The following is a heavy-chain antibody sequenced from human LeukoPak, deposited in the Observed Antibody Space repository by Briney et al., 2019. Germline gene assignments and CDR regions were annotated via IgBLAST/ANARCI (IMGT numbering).Heavy chain of an antibody. J-gene: IGHJ5*02. Sequence: GGSLRLSCATAGFTFSTFGIHWVRQTPGKGLEWAAAIQSDGSKQYYGDSVKGRFTISRDSSKNTVYLQMNSLRDEDTAVYYCARDVDTSSHSSQLDPWGQGTLVTVSS. CDR2: IQSDGSKQ. D-gene: IGHD5-18*01. CDR1: GFTFSTFG. CDR3: ARDVDTSSHSSQLDP. V-gene: IGHV3-33*01.